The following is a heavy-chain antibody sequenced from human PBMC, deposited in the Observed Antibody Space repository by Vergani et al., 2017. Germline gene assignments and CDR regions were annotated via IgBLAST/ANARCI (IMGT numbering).Heavy chain of an antibody. CDR1: GFTFDDYA. J-gene: IGHJ3*02. CDR2: ISWNSGSI. V-gene: IGHV3-9*01. CDR3: ARHTTAVVPAANDAFDI. D-gene: IGHD2-2*01. Sequence: EVQLVESGGGLVQPGRSLRLSCAASGFTFDDYAMHWVRQAPGKGLEWVSGISWNSGSIGYADSVKGRFTISRDNAKNSLYLQMNSLRAEDTALYYCARHTTAVVPAANDAFDIWGQGTMVTVSS.